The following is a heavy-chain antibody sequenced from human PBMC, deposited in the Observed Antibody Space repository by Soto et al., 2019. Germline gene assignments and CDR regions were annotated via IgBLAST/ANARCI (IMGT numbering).Heavy chain of an antibody. Sequence: QVQLVQSGAEVKKPGASVKVSCKASGYTFTSYDINWVRQATGQGLEWMGLMNPNSGNTGYAQKFQGRVTMTRNTSISTAYIEMSSLRSEDTVVYYCAGGLYGGYYKGDYWGQGTLVTVSS. D-gene: IGHD4-17*01. V-gene: IGHV1-8*01. CDR3: AGGLYGGYYKGDY. CDR1: GYTFTSYD. CDR2: MNPNSGNT. J-gene: IGHJ4*02.